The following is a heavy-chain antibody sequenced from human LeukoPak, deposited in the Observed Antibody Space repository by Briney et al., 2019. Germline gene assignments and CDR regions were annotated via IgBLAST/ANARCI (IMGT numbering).Heavy chain of an antibody. CDR1: GGFFSGYY. V-gene: IGHV4-34*01. CDR2: INHRGST. Sequence: SDTLALTCAVYGGFFSGYYWTWIRQPPGKALECIGEINHRGSTNYNPSLKSRVTISVDTSKNQFSLKLSSVTAADTAVYYCARGQAAARRKSPGQNGPGPIDYWGQGTLVTVSS. J-gene: IGHJ4*02. D-gene: IGHD6-13*01. CDR3: ARGQAAARRKSPGQNGPGPIDY.